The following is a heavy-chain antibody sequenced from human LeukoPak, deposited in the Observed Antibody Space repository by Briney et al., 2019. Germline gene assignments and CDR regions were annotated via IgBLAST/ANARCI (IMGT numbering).Heavy chain of an antibody. V-gene: IGHV3-23*01. Sequence: GGSLILSCAASGFTFSTCAMSWVRQAPGKGLEWVSTISGGGRSTDYADSVKGQFTISRDNSKNTLYLQMNSLRAEDTAVYYCARERYFDYWGQGTLVTVSS. CDR2: ISGGGRST. J-gene: IGHJ4*02. CDR3: ARERYFDY. CDR1: GFTFSTCA.